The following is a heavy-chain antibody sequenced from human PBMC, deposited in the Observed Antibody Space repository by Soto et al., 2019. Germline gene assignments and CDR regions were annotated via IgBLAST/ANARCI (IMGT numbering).Heavy chain of an antibody. CDR3: TTDEDRMVRGVIRSFYYYGMDV. D-gene: IGHD3-10*01. CDR2: IKSKTDGGTT. J-gene: IGHJ6*02. CDR1: GFTFSNAW. V-gene: IGHV3-15*07. Sequence: EVQLVESGGGLVKPGGSLRLSCAASGFTFSNAWMNWVRQAPGKGLEWVGRIKSKTDGGTTDYAAPVKGRFTISRDDSKNTLYLQMNSLKTEDTAVYYCTTDEDRMVRGVIRSFYYYGMDVWGQGTTVTVSS.